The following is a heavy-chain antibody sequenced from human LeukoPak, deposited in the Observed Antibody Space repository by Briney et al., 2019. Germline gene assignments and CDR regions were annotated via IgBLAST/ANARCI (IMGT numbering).Heavy chain of an antibody. CDR3: ARRGYSDSSGYDY. CDR1: GFTFSSYS. J-gene: IGHJ4*02. CDR2: ISGDSTDI. Sequence: GGSLRLSCAASGFTFSSYSMNWVRQAPGKGLEWVSSISGDSTDIYYADSLMGRSTISRDNAKNSLYLQINCLRAEDTAIYYCARRGYSDSSGYDYWGQGTLVTVSS. V-gene: IGHV3-21*01. D-gene: IGHD3-22*01.